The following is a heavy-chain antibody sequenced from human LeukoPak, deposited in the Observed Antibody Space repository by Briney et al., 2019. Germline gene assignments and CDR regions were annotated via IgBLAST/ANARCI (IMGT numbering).Heavy chain of an antibody. CDR3: ARDGSSGYDP. D-gene: IGHD1-26*01. Sequence: PGGSLRLSCAASGFIVSDNYMSWVRQAPGQGLEWVSIIYSGGTTYYADSVKGRFTISRDISRNMVYLQMNSLRAEDTAVYYCARDGSSGYDPWGQGTLVTVSS. J-gene: IGHJ5*02. CDR1: GFIVSDNY. V-gene: IGHV3-66*01. CDR2: IYSGGTT.